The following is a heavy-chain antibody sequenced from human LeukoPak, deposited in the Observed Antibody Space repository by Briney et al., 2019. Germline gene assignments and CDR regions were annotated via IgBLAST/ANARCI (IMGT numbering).Heavy chain of an antibody. Sequence: SETLSLTCAVYGGSFSGYYWSWIRQPPGKGLEWIGEINHSGSTNYNPSLKSRVTISVDTSKNQFSLKLSSVNAADTALYYCARLYYGSGIADYWGQGTLVTVSS. CDR2: INHSGST. CDR3: ARLYYGSGIADY. J-gene: IGHJ4*02. CDR1: GGSFSGYY. V-gene: IGHV4-34*01. D-gene: IGHD3-10*01.